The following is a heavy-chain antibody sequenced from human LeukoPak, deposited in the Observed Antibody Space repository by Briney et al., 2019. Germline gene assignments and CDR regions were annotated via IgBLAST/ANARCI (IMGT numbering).Heavy chain of an antibody. J-gene: IGHJ5*02. V-gene: IGHV3-30*02. D-gene: IGHD4-23*01. CDR1: GFTFSTNG. CDR3: AKDDRWSLDH. Sequence: PGGSLRLSCAASGFTFSTNGIHWVRQAPGKGLEWVTYIRKDGSDKWYAKSVKGRFTISRDNSKNTVILQMNSLRPEDTALYYCAKDDRWSLDHWGQGALVTVSS. CDR2: IRKDGSDK.